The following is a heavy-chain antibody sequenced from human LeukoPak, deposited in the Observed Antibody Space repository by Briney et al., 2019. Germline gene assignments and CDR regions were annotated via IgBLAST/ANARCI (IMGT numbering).Heavy chain of an antibody. Sequence: PGGSLRLSCAASGFTFSSYEMNWVRQAPGKGLEGVAFIRYDGSHKYYTDSVRGRFTISRDNSKNTLYLQMNSLRAEDTAVYYCAREVELFYFDYWGQGTLVTVSS. CDR2: IRYDGSHK. V-gene: IGHV3-33*08. J-gene: IGHJ4*02. CDR3: AREVELFYFDY. D-gene: IGHD1-7*01. CDR1: GFTFSSYE.